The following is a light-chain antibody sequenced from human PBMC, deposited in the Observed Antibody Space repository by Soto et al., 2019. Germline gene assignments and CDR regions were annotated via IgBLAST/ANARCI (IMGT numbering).Light chain of an antibody. V-gene: IGLV2-11*01. Sequence: QSALTQPRSVSGSPGQSVTISCTGTSSDVGGYNYVSWYQQHPGKAPKVMIYDVSGRPSGVPDRFSGSKSGNTASLTISGLQAEDEADYYCCSYAGSPRDVLGTGTKLTVL. CDR1: SSDVGGYNY. CDR2: DVS. CDR3: CSYAGSPRDV. J-gene: IGLJ1*01.